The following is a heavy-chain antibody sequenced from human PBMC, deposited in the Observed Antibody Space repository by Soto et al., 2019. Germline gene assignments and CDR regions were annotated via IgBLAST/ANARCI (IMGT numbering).Heavy chain of an antibody. V-gene: IGHV4-59*01. CDR3: ARELALVGAFDY. CDR1: GGSISSYY. CDR2: IYYSGST. J-gene: IGHJ4*02. Sequence: SETLSLTCTVSGGSISSYYWIWIRQPPGKGLEWIGYIYYSGSTNYNPSLKSRVTISVDTSKNQFSLKLSSVTAADTAVYYCARELALVGAFDYWGQGTLVTVSS. D-gene: IGHD1-26*01.